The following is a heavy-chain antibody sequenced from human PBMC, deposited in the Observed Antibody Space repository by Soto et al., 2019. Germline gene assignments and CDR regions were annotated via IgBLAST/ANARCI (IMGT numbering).Heavy chain of an antibody. V-gene: IGHV3-9*01. D-gene: IGHD3-3*01. CDR2: ISWNSDTI. J-gene: IGHJ4*02. CDR1: GFTYEDYA. Sequence: EEQVVESGGDLVQPGRSLRLSCAASGFTYEDYAMHWVRQVPGKGLEWVSGISWNSDTIEYADSVKGRLTISRDNAKNSLYLQMNSLSAEATALYYCAKDMLFGVVTVWGQGTLVTVSS. CDR3: AKDMLFGVVTV.